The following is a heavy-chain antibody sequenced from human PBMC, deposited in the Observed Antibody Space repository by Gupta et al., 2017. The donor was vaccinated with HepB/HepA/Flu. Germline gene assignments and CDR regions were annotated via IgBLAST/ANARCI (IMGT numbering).Heavy chain of an antibody. V-gene: IGHV3-23*01. J-gene: IGHJ4*02. CDR2: ISGIGGST. CDR1: GFTFSSYA. CDR3: AKDGEGNYYDSSGYFGAFDY. Sequence: EVQLLESGGGLVQPGGSLRRSCASSGFTFSSYAMSWVRQPPGKGLEWVSAISGIGGSTYYADSVKGRFTISRDNSKNTLYLQMNSLRAEDTAVYYCAKDGEGNYYDSSGYFGAFDYWGQGTLVTVSS. D-gene: IGHD3-22*01.